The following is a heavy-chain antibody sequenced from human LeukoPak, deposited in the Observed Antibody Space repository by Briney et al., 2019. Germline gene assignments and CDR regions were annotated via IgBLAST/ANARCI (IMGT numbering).Heavy chain of an antibody. J-gene: IGHJ6*03. Sequence: GGSLRLSCAASGFPFSSYSMNWVRQAPGKGLEWVSPISSSSSYIYYADSVKGRFTISRDNAKNSLYLQMNSLRAEDTAVYYCARPPDNYYYYYMDVWGKGTTVTVSS. CDR2: ISSSSSYI. V-gene: IGHV3-21*01. CDR3: ARPPDNYYYYYMDV. CDR1: GFPFSSYS.